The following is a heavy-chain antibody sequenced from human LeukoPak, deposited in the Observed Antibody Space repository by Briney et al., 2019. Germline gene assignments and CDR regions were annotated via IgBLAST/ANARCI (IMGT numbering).Heavy chain of an antibody. CDR3: ARGPFYDSSGSHH. Sequence: GGSLRLSCAVSGFTVSSNYMSWVRQAPGKGVEWVSVMYGGDSTYYVDSVKSRFTISRDNSKNTLYLQMGSLRAEDTAVYYCARGPFYDSSGSHHWGQGTMVTVSS. D-gene: IGHD3-22*01. V-gene: IGHV3-53*01. J-gene: IGHJ3*01. CDR2: MYGGDST. CDR1: GFTVSSNY.